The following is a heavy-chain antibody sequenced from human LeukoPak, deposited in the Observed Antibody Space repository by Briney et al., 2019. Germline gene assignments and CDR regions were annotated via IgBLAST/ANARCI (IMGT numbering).Heavy chain of an antibody. CDR1: GYTFTGYY. V-gene: IGHV1-2*02. CDR2: INPNSGGT. Sequence: ASVKVCCKASGYTFTGYYMHWVRQAPGQGLGWMGWINPNSGGTNYAQKFQGRGTMTRDTSIVTVYLEISRLKSDDTAVYYCARDLYYASGGFHYYYYGLDVWGQGTTVTVSS. CDR3: ARDLYYASGGFHYYYYGLDV. D-gene: IGHD3-10*01. J-gene: IGHJ6*02.